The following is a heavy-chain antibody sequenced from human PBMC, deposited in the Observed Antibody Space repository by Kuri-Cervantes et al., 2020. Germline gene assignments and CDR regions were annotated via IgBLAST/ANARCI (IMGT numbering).Heavy chain of an antibody. V-gene: IGHV3-9*01. CDR2: ISWNSGSI. CDR1: GFTFDDYA. J-gene: IGHJ3*02. CDR3: AREGGGYGGSDDAFDI. Sequence: SLKISCAASGFTFDDYAMHWVRQAPGKGLEWVSGISWNSGSIGYADSVKGRFTISRDNAKNSLYLQMNSLRAEDTAVYYCAREGGGYGGSDDAFDIWGQGTMVTVSS. D-gene: IGHD4-23*01.